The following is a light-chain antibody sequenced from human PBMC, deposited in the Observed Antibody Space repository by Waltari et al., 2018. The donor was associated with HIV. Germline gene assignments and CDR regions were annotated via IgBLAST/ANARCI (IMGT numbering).Light chain of an antibody. CDR3: QAWDSSTEGYV. CDR2: QDS. Sequence: YELTQSPSVSVSPGQTASITCSGDKLGAKYACWYQQKPGQSPVLVIYQDSKRPSGIPERFSGSNSGNTATLTISGTQAMDEADYYCQAWDSSTEGYVFGTGTKVTVL. CDR1: KLGAKY. J-gene: IGLJ1*01. V-gene: IGLV3-1*01.